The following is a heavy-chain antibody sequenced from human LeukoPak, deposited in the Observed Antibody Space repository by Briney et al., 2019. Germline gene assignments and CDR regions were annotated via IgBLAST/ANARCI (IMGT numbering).Heavy chain of an antibody. D-gene: IGHD2-2*01. CDR1: GDSISSSSSY. J-gene: IGHJ4*02. CDR3: ERDNFPGVVVPAATLRGLDY. CDR2: IYYSGST. V-gene: IGHV4-39*07. Sequence: SETLSLTCTVSGDSISSSSSYWGWIRQPPGKGLEWIGSIYYSGSTYYNLSLKSRVTISVDTSKNQFSLKLSSVTAADTAVYYCERDNFPGVVVPAATLRGLDYWGQGTLVTVSS.